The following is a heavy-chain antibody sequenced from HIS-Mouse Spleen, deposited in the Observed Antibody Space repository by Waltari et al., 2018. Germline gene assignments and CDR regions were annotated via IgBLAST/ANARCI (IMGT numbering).Heavy chain of an antibody. CDR3: ARADDFWSGSFDY. CDR2: IYHSGST. V-gene: IGHV4-38-2*02. CDR1: GYSISSGYY. D-gene: IGHD3-3*01. Sequence: QVQLQESGPGLVKPSETLSLTCTVSGYSISSGYYWGWIRQPPGKGLAWIGSIYHSGSTYYNPSLKSRVTISVDTSKNQFSLKRSSVTAADTAVYYCARADDFWSGSFDYWGQGTLVTVSS. J-gene: IGHJ4*02.